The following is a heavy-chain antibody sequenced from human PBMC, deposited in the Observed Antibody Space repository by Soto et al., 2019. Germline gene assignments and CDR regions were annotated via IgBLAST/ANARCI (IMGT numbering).Heavy chain of an antibody. J-gene: IGHJ3*02. Sequence: GGSLRLSCASSGFTFSAFYMSWVRQAPGKGLEWVANIKQDESEKNYVDSVKGRFTISRDNAKNSLYLQMNSLRAADTALYYCARDVQGSVGNDAFDIWGQGTMVTVSS. V-gene: IGHV3-7*01. CDR3: ARDVQGSVGNDAFDI. D-gene: IGHD3-10*02. CDR2: IKQDESEK. CDR1: GFTFSAFY.